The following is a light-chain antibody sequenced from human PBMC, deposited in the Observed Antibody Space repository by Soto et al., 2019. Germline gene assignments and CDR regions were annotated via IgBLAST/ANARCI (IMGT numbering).Light chain of an antibody. Sequence: QSALTQPPSVSGSPGQSVTISCTGTSSDVGSYNRVSWYQQPPGTAPKLMIFEVTNRPSGVPYRFSGSRSGNTAALTISGLQAEDEGDYDCSSFTTSSTWVFGGGTQLTVL. V-gene: IGLV2-18*02. CDR2: EVT. CDR1: SSDVGSYNR. CDR3: SSFTTSSTWV. J-gene: IGLJ3*02.